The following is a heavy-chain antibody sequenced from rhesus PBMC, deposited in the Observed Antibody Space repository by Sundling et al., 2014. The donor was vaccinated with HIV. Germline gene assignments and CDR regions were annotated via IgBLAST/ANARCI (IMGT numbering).Heavy chain of an antibody. CDR3: ARRFHGLDS. V-gene: IGHV1-200*01. J-gene: IGHJ6*01. Sequence: QVQLVQSGAEVKKPGASVKLSCKASGYTFTSYGINWVRQAPGQGLEWMGWINPSNRNTGYAQKFQGRVTMTRDTSTSTAYMELSSLRSEDTAVYYCARRFHGLDSWGQGVVVTVSS. CDR2: INPSNRNT. CDR1: GYTFTSYG.